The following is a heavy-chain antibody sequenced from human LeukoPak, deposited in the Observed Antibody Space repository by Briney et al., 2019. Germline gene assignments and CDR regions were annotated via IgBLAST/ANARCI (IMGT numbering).Heavy chain of an antibody. D-gene: IGHD5-18*01. CDR1: GGTSGGYA. J-gene: IGHJ4*02. V-gene: IGHV1-69*01. Sequence: SVKVSCKASGGTSGGYAISWGRRPLGQGFRWMGGIIPIFGTANYAQKFQGRVTITADESTSTAYMELSSLRAEDTAVYYCAKDSWGYSYGHFDYWGQGTLVTVSS. CDR2: IIPIFGTA. CDR3: AKDSWGYSYGHFDY.